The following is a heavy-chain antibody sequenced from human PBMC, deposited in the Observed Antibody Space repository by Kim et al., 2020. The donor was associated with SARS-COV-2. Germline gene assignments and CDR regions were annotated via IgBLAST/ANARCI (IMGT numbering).Heavy chain of an antibody. CDR3: ARGKTQHFDY. CDR2: IDSDGGWT. J-gene: IGHJ4*02. D-gene: IGHD1-1*01. CDR1: GFTFSSFW. Sequence: GGSLRLSCAASGFTFSSFWMHWVRQAPGKGLVWVSGIDSDGGWTAYGDSVKGRFTISRDNATNTLYLQMNSLRAEDTAVYYCARGKTQHFDYWGQGTLVTVSS. V-gene: IGHV3-74*01.